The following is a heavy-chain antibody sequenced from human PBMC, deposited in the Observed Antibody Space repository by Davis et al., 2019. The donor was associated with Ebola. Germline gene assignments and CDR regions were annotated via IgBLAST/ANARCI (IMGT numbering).Heavy chain of an antibody. V-gene: IGHV1-3*01. CDR1: GYTFTSYA. D-gene: IGHD3-10*01. Sequence: AASVKVSCKASGYTFTSYAMHWVRQAPGQRLEWMGGINAGNGNTKYAQKFKGRVTITRDTSASTAYMELSSLRSEDTAVYYCARAERYYYGLGSYYNIYYYYGMDVWGQGTTVTVSS. J-gene: IGHJ6*02. CDR2: INAGNGNT. CDR3: ARAERYYYGLGSYYNIYYYYGMDV.